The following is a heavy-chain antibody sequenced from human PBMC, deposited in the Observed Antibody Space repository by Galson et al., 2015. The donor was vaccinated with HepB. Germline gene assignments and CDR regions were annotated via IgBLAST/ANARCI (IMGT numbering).Heavy chain of an antibody. V-gene: IGHV3-7*03. D-gene: IGHD3-10*01. CDR3: ARATVLLWFGTDAFDI. CDR2: IKQDGSEK. CDR1: GFTFSSYW. J-gene: IGHJ3*02. Sequence: SLRLSCAASGFTFSSYWMSWVRQAPGKGLEWVANIKQDGSEKYYVDSVKGRFTISRDNAKNSLYLQMNSLRAEDTAVYYCARATVLLWFGTDAFDIWGQGTMVTVSS.